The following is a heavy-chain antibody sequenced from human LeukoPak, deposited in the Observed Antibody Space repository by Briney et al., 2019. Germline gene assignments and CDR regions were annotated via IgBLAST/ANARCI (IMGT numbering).Heavy chain of an antibody. CDR1: GFSLSKYG. D-gene: IGHD2-2*02. Sequence: GGSLRLSCAASGFSLSKYGMHWVRQAPGKGLEWASTISGTGSSTYYADSAKSRFTISRDNSKDTLFLQLNSLTAADTAMYFCAKASVAIPQYCNSWGQGTLVTVSS. V-gene: IGHV3-23*01. CDR3: AKASVAIPQYCNS. J-gene: IGHJ5*02. CDR2: ISGTGSST.